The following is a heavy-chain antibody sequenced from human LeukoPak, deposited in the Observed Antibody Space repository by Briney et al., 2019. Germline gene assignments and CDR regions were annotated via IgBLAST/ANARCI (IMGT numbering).Heavy chain of an antibody. CDR2: IIPIFGTA. Sequence: SVKVSCKASGGTFSSYAISWVRQAPGQGLEWMGGIIPIFGTANYAQKFQGRVTITTDESTSTAYMELSSLRSEDTAVYYCARVWCSSTSRYGPRGGLGYWGQGTLVTVSS. V-gene: IGHV1-69*05. CDR3: ARVWCSSTSRYGPRGGLGY. CDR1: GGTFSSYA. D-gene: IGHD2-2*01. J-gene: IGHJ4*02.